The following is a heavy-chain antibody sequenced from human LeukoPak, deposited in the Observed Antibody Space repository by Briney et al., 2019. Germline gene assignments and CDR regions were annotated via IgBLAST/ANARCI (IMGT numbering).Heavy chain of an antibody. CDR1: GYTFSNYG. Sequence: ASVKVSCKASGYTFSNYGISWVRQAPGLGLEWMGWTSYNGNTTYAQKFQDRVTMTTDTSTTTAYMELRSLESDDTAVYYCARHSGSGWQALGYWGQGTLVTVSS. D-gene: IGHD6-19*01. J-gene: IGHJ4*02. V-gene: IGHV1-18*04. CDR2: TSYNGNT. CDR3: ARHSGSGWQALGY.